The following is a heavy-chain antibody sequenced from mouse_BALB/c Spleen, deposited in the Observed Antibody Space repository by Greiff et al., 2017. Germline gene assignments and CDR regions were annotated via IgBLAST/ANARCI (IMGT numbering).Heavy chain of an antibody. CDR3: ARFFSPMINWYFDG. CDR2: INPSSGYT. Sequence: VQLQESGAELARPGASVKMSCKASGYTFTSYTMHWVKQRPGQGLEWIGYINPSSGYTNYNQKFKDKATLTADKSSSTAYMQLSSLTSEDSAVYYCARFFSPMINWYFDGWGAGTTVTVSS. D-gene: IGHD2-3*01. V-gene: IGHV1-4*01. J-gene: IGHJ1*01. CDR1: GYTFTSYT.